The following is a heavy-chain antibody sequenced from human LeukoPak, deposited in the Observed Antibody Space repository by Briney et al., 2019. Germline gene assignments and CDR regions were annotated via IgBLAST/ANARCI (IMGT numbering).Heavy chain of an antibody. CDR1: GDTFSSYY. V-gene: IGHV1-46*01. Sequence: ASVKVSCKASGDTFSSYYMHWVRQAPGQGLEWMGIINPSGGSISYAQKFQGRVTMTRDMSTSTVYMELRSLRSDDTAVYYCARVTYYYDSSGYYYDDAFDIWGQGTMVTVSS. D-gene: IGHD3-22*01. CDR3: ARVTYYYDSSGYYYDDAFDI. J-gene: IGHJ3*02. CDR2: INPSGGSI.